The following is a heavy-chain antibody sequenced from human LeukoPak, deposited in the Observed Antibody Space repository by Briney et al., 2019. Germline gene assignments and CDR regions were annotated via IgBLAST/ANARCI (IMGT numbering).Heavy chain of an antibody. Sequence: SETLSLTCAVYGGSFSGYYWSWIRQPPGKGLEWIGEINHSGSTNYNPSLKSRVTMSVDTSKNQFSLKLSSVTAADTAVYYCARGSAVAGGDNWFDPWGQGTLVTVSS. CDR3: ARGSAVAGGDNWFDP. D-gene: IGHD6-19*01. CDR2: INHSGST. CDR1: GGSFSGYY. J-gene: IGHJ5*02. V-gene: IGHV4-34*01.